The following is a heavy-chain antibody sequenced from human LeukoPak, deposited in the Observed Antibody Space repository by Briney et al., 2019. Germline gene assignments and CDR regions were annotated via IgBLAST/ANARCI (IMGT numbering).Heavy chain of an antibody. V-gene: IGHV3-7*01. Sequence: GGSLRLSCAASGFTFSSYWMSWVRQAPGKGLEWVANIKQDGSEKYYVDSVKGRFTISRDNAKNSLYLQMNSLRAEDTAVYYCAREGGLSGYSSGWSSDYWGQGTLVTVSS. CDR3: AREGGLSGYSSGWSSDY. CDR2: IKQDGSEK. J-gene: IGHJ4*02. D-gene: IGHD6-19*01. CDR1: GFTFSSYW.